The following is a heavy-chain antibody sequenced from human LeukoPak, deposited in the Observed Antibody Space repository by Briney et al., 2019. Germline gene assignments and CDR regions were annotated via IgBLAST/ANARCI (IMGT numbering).Heavy chain of an antibody. J-gene: IGHJ4*02. V-gene: IGHV4-30-2*01. CDR1: GGSISSGGYS. CDR3: AKSPGVKPYYFDY. Sequence: SETLSLTCAVPGGSISSGGYSWSWIRQPPGKGLEWIGYIYHSGSTYYNPSLKSRVTISVDRSKNQFSLKLSSVTAEDTAVYYCAKSPGVKPYYFDYWGQGTLVTVSS. CDR2: IYHSGST. D-gene: IGHD1-14*01.